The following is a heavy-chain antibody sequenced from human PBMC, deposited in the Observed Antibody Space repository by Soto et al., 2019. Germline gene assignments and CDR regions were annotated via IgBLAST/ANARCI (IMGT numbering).Heavy chain of an antibody. V-gene: IGHV4-39*01. Sequence: QLQLQESGPGLVKPSETLSLTCNVSGGSISTDNYYWAWIRQPPGKGLEWIGRMFYSGSAYYNPSLKSRVTISVDTAKNQFPLRLSSVTAADTAVYYCAGQRFCSGGSCYLGWFVPWGQGTLVTVSS. CDR3: AGQRFCSGGSCYLGWFVP. J-gene: IGHJ5*02. CDR1: GGSISTDNYY. CDR2: MFYSGSA. D-gene: IGHD2-15*01.